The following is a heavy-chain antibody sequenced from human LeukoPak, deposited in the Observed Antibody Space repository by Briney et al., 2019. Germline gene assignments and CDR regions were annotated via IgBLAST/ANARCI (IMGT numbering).Heavy chain of an antibody. D-gene: IGHD6-19*01. Sequence: GGSLRLSCAASGFTFSSYAMSWVRQAQGKGLEWASAISGSGGSAYYADSVKGRFTISRDNSKNTLYLQMNSLRAEDTAVYYCARSRVGGGWYGAFDIWGQGTMVTVSS. CDR3: ARSRVGGGWYGAFDI. CDR1: GFTFSSYA. J-gene: IGHJ3*02. CDR2: ISGSGGSA. V-gene: IGHV3-23*01.